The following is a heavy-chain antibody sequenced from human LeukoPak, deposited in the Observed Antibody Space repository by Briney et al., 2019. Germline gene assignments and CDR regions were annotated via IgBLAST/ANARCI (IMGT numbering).Heavy chain of an antibody. J-gene: IGHJ4*02. V-gene: IGHV1-46*01. CDR2: INPSGGST. CDR3: ARDMYYYGSGNNIPLDY. Sequence: ASVKVSCKASGYTFPGYYMHWVRQAPGQGLEWMGIINPSGGSTSYAQKFQGRVTMTRDTSTSTVYMELSSLRSEDTAVYYCARDMYYYGSGNNIPLDYWGQGTLVTVSS. CDR1: GYTFPGYY. D-gene: IGHD3-10*01.